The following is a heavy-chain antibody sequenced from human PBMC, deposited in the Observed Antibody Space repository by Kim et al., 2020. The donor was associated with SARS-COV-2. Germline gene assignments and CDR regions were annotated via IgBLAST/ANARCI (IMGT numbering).Heavy chain of an antibody. Sequence: ASVKVSCKASGYTFTSYALNWVRQAPGQGLEWMGWINTNTGNPTYAQGFTGRFVFSLDTSVSKAYLQIRSLKAEDTAVYFCARDSPRDSGWEPYYYYGMDVWGQGTTVTVSS. V-gene: IGHV7-4-1*02. CDR2: INTNTGNP. CDR3: ARDSPRDSGWEPYYYYGMDV. CDR1: GYTFTSYA. J-gene: IGHJ6*02. D-gene: IGHD6-19*01.